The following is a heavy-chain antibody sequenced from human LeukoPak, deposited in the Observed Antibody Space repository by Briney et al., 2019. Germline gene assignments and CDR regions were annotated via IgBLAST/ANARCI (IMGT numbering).Heavy chain of an antibody. CDR1: GYSISSGYY. V-gene: IGHV4-38-2*02. CDR2: IYHSGST. J-gene: IGHJ4*02. D-gene: IGHD3-10*01. CDR3: AGTLRRTYGSGSYWLPFDY. Sequence: SETLSLTCTVSGYSISSGYYWGWIRQPPGKGLEWIGSIYHSGSTNYNPSLKSRVTISVDTSKNQFSLKLSSVTAADTAVYYCAGTLRRTYGSGSYWLPFDYWGQGTLVTVSS.